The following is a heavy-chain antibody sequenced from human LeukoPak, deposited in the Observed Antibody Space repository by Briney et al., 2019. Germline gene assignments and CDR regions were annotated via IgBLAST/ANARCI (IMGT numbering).Heavy chain of an antibody. CDR1: GFTVSSNY. CDR2: IYSGGST. D-gene: IGHD3-22*01. Sequence: PGGSLRLSCAASGFTVSSNYMSWVRQAPGKGLEWVSVIYSGGSTYYADSVKGRFTISRDNSKNTLYLQMNSLRAEDTAVYYCARHASPVNYYDSSGHFDYWGREPWSPSPQ. CDR3: ARHASPVNYYDSSGHFDY. V-gene: IGHV3-53*01. J-gene: IGHJ4*02.